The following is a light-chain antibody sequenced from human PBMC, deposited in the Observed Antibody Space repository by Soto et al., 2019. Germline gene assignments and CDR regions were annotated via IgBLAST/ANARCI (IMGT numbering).Light chain of an antibody. J-gene: IGKJ4*01. V-gene: IGKV3-15*01. CDR3: QQYNSWPLT. CDR1: ESVSTN. CDR2: GAS. Sequence: EIVMTHSPATLSLSPGERATLSCRASESVSTNLAWYQQKAGQAPRLLIYGASTRATGIPARFSGSGSGTEFTLTISSLQSEDFAVYYCQQYNSWPLTFGEGTQGGYQ.